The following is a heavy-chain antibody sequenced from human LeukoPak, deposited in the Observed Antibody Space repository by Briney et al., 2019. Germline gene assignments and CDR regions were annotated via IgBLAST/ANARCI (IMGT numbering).Heavy chain of an antibody. CDR3: ARDPNGDYIGAFDM. D-gene: IGHD4-17*01. Sequence: PGGSLRLSCAASGFTFSSYWMSWVRQAPGKGPEWVSAIRGGGGSAFYADSVKGRFTISRDNSKYTPFLQMNSLGAEDTAVYYCARDPNGDYIGAFDMWGPGTMVTVSS. J-gene: IGHJ3*02. CDR1: GFTFSSYW. V-gene: IGHV3-23*01. CDR2: IRGGGGSA.